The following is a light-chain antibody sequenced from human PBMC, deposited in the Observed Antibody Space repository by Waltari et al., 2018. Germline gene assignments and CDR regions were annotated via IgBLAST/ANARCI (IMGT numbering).Light chain of an antibody. Sequence: ELVLTQSPGTLSLSPGERVTLSCRASQYITGSWMTWYHQKPGQAPRLLIYAASTRAPGVPDRFGGSGSGTDFTLTISRLEPEDSALYYCQQYDGSVVTFGGGTKVEIK. J-gene: IGKJ4*01. V-gene: IGKV3-20*01. CDR2: AAS. CDR3: QQYDGSVVT. CDR1: QYITGSW.